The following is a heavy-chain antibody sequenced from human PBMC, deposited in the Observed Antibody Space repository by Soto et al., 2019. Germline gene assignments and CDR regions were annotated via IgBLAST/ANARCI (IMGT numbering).Heavy chain of an antibody. D-gene: IGHD6-13*01. CDR1: GGSISSGGYY. CDR3: ATSFAVAAAGPFDY. Sequence: QVQLQESGPGLVKPSQTLSLTCTVSGGSISSGGYYWSWIRQHPGKGLEWIGYIYYSGSTYYNPSLKSRGTIPVDTSKNHFSLKLSSVTAAYTAVYYCATSFAVAAAGPFDYWGQGTLVTVSS. J-gene: IGHJ4*02. V-gene: IGHV4-31*03. CDR2: IYYSGST.